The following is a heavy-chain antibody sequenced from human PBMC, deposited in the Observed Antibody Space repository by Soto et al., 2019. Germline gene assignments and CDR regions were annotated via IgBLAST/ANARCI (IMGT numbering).Heavy chain of an antibody. V-gene: IGHV4-59*01. CDR3: ARESAGSGKNNWFDP. J-gene: IGHJ5*02. Sequence: PSETLSLTCSVSRGSISSYYWSWVRQPPGKGLEWIGFIHRTGSTKYNPSLESRVTISVDTSQNQLSLRLSSVTAADTAVYYCARESAGSGKNNWFDPWGHGTLVTVSA. D-gene: IGHD3-10*01. CDR2: IHRTGST. CDR1: RGSISSYY.